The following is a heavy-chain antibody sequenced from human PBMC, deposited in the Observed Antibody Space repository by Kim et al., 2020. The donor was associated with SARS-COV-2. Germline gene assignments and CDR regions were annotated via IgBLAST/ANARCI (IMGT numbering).Heavy chain of an antibody. CDR3: ARDPLRYFDWLPGSASYFDY. Sequence: GGSLRLSCAASGFTFSSYGMHWVRQAPGKGLEWVAVISYDGSNKYYADSVKGRFTISRDNSKNTLYLQMNSLRAEDTAVYYCARDPLRYFDWLPGSASYFDYWSQGTLVTVSS. CDR2: ISYDGSNK. CDR1: GFTFSSYG. V-gene: IGHV3-33*05. J-gene: IGHJ4*02. D-gene: IGHD3-9*01.